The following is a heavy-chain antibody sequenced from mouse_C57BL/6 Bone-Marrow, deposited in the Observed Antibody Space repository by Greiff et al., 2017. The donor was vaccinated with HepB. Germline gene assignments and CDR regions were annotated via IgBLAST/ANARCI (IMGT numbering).Heavy chain of an antibody. CDR3: TNHYYGSSYYWYFDV. J-gene: IGHJ1*03. D-gene: IGHD1-1*01. CDR2: IDPENGDT. Sequence: EVQLQQSGAELVRPGASVKLSCTASGFNIKDDYMHWVKQRPEQGLEWIGWIDPENGDTEYASKFQGKATITADTSSNTAYLQLSSLTSEDTAVYYCTNHYYGSSYYWYFDVWGTGTTVTVSS. CDR1: GFNIKDDY. V-gene: IGHV14-4*01.